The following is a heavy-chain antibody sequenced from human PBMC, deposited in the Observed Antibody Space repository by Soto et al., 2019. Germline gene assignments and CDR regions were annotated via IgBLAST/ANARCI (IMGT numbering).Heavy chain of an antibody. CDR2: IYTSGST. CDR1: GGSISSYY. J-gene: IGHJ3*02. D-gene: IGHD6-19*01. Sequence: SETLSLTCTVSGGSISSYYWSWIRQPAGKGLEWIGRIYTSGSTNYNPSLKSRVTMPVDTSKNQFSLKLSSVTAADTAVYYCAREGDSGWDFDAFDIWGQGTMVTVSS. CDR3: AREGDSGWDFDAFDI. V-gene: IGHV4-4*07.